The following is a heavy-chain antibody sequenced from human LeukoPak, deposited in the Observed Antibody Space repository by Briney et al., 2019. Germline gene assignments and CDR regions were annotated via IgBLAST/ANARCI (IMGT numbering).Heavy chain of an antibody. V-gene: IGHV1-18*01. J-gene: IGHJ5*02. Sequence: ASVKVSCKASGYTFTSYGISWVRQAPGQGLEWMGWISAYNGNTNYAQKLQGRVTMTTDTSTSTAYMELRSLRSDDTAVYYCARDKAGGYDSSEGDLFDPWGQGTLVTVSS. CDR1: GYTFTSYG. CDR2: ISAYNGNT. D-gene: IGHD3-22*01. CDR3: ARDKAGGYDSSEGDLFDP.